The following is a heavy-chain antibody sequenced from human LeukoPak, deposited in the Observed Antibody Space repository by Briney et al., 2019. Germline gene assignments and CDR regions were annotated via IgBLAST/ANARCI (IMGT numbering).Heavy chain of an antibody. CDR3: TSFNSRDAFKL. Sequence: GGSLRLSCAASGFTFSDDWMSWVRQAPGKGLEWVGRIKNKIDGGTTDYAAPVKGRFSISREDSKNTLYLQMNSLKNEDTATYYCTSFNSRDAFKLWGQGTMVTVSS. V-gene: IGHV3-15*01. J-gene: IGHJ3*01. D-gene: IGHD2-21*01. CDR1: GFTFSDDW. CDR2: IKNKIDGGTT.